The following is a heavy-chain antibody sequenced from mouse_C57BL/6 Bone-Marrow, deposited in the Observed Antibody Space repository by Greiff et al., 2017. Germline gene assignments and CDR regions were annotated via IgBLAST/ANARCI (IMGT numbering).Heavy chain of an antibody. CDR2: IDPGGGDT. J-gene: IGHJ4*01. CDR1: GFNIKGYY. D-gene: IGHD2-3*01. V-gene: IGHV14-1*01. CDR3: ATGYEDWHYYDMDY. Sequence: VQLQQSGAELVRPGASVKLSCTASGFNIKGYYMHWVKQRPEQGLEWIGKIDPGGGDTEYAPKFQGKATMTADTSSNTAYLQLISLTSDDIAVYYCATGYEDWHYYDMDYWGQGTSVTVSS.